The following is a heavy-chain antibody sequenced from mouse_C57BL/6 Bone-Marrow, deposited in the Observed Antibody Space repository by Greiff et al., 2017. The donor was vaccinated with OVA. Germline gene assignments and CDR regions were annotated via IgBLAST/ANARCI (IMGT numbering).Heavy chain of an antibody. CDR2: IHPNSGST. D-gene: IGHD1-1*01. CDR1: GYTFTSYW. V-gene: IGHV1-64*01. Sequence: QVQLQQPGAELVKPGASVKLSCKASGYTFTSYWMHWVKQRPGQGLEWIGMIHPNSGSTNYKEKFKSKATLTVDKSSSTAYMQLSSLTSEDSAVYYCAIPVVADWYFDVWGTGTTVTVSS. CDR3: AIPVVADWYFDV. J-gene: IGHJ1*03.